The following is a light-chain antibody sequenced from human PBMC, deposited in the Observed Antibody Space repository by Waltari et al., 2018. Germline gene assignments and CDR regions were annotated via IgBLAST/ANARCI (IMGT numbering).Light chain of an antibody. CDR2: DAS. J-gene: IGKJ1*01. CDR1: QSVSSN. CDR3: QQYNGWPRT. V-gene: IGKV3-15*01. Sequence: EIVMTQSPATLSVSPGERVTLSCRASQSVSSNLAWYQQKHGQPPSLLIYDASTRATAIPARFSGSGSATEFTLTISSLQSEDFAVYFCQQYNGWPRTFGQGTKLEIK.